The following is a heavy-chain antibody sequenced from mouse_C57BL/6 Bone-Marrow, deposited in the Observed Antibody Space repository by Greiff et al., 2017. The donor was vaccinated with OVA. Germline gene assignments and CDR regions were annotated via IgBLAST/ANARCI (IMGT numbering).Heavy chain of an antibody. V-gene: IGHV1-39*01. CDR1: GYSFTDYN. D-gene: IGHD2-5*01. J-gene: IGHJ4*01. Sequence: VHVKQSGPELVKPGASVKISCKASGYSFTDYNMNWVKQSNGKSLEWIGVINPNYGTTSYNQKFKGKATLTVDQSSSTAHMQLNSLTSEDSAVYYCATYYSNYYYAMDYWGQGTSVTVSS. CDR3: ATYYSNYYYAMDY. CDR2: INPNYGTT.